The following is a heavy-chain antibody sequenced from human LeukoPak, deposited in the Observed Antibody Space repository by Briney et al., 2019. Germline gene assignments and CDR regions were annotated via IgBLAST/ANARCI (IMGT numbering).Heavy chain of an antibody. J-gene: IGHJ4*02. V-gene: IGHV3-23*01. CDR2: ISASGADT. D-gene: IGHD4-23*01. CDR3: AKTSGGNY. CDR1: GFSFSTYA. Sequence: QTGGSLRLSCAASGFSFSTYAMSWVRQAPGKGLEWVSSISASGADTPYADSVKGRFTISRDNSKNTLSLQMDSLRVDDTAEYYCAKTSGGNYWGQGTLVTVPS.